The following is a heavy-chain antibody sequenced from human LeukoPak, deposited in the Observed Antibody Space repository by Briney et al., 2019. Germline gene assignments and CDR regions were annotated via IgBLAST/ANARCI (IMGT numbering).Heavy chain of an antibody. J-gene: IGHJ4*02. V-gene: IGHV4-59*01. Sequence: AETLSLTCTVSGGSISSYYWIWIRQPPGKGLEGIGYIYYSGSTHYNPSLKRRVTISVDTSQNQFSLKLSSVTAADTAVYYCASHRVYYDSSGSYHQFDYWGQGTLVTVSS. CDR3: ASHRVYYDSSGSYHQFDY. CDR2: IYYSGST. CDR1: GGSISSYY. D-gene: IGHD3-22*01.